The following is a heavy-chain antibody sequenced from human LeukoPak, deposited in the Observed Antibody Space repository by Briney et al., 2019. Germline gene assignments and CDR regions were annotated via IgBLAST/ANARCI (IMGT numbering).Heavy chain of an antibody. D-gene: IGHD1-14*01. CDR1: GGSPSSDY. CDR3: ARYIRGPDYYIDV. J-gene: IGHJ6*03. Sequence: PETLSLTCTASGGSPSSDYWSWIRQPPGKGLEWIGYVSYSGSTNYNPSLNSRLTISLDTSKTRFSLKLSSVTAADTAKYFCARYIRGPDYYIDVWGRGTTVTVSS. CDR2: VSYSGST. V-gene: IGHV4-59*01.